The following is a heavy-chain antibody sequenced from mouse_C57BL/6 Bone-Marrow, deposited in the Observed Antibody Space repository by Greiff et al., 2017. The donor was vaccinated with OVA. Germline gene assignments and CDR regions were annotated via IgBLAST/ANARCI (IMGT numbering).Heavy chain of an antibody. V-gene: IGHV6-3*01. J-gene: IGHJ3*01. CDR1: GFTFSNYW. CDR3: TGPYDYDGAY. D-gene: IGHD2-4*01. CDR2: IRLKSDNYAT. Sequence: EVKVEESGGGLVQPGGSMKLSCVASGFTFSNYWMNWVRQSPEKGLEWVAQIRLKSDNYATHYAESVKGRFTISRDDSKSSVYLQMNNLRAEDTGIYYCTGPYDYDGAYWGQGTLVTVSA.